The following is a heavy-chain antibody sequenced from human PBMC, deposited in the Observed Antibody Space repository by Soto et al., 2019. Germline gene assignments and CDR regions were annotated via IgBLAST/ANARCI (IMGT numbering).Heavy chain of an antibody. CDR2: IYYSGST. J-gene: IGHJ5*02. Sequence: TLSLTCTVSGGSISSGGYYWSWIRQHPGKGLEWIGYIYYSGSTYYNPSLKSRVTISVDTSKNQFSLKLSSVTAADTAVYYCASVGVVPAALFDPWGQGTLVTVAS. D-gene: IGHD2-2*01. V-gene: IGHV4-31*03. CDR3: ASVGVVPAALFDP. CDR1: GGSISSGGYY.